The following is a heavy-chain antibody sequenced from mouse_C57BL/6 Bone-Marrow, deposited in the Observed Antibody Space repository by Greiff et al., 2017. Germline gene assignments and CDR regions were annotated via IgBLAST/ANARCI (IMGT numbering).Heavy chain of an antibody. J-gene: IGHJ2*01. CDR2: IDPSDSYT. CDR1: GYTFTSYW. D-gene: IGHD1-1*01. CDR3: AREGDYYGSSYVGYYFDY. V-gene: IGHV1-50*01. Sequence: VKLQESGAELVKPGASVKLSCKASGYTFTSYWMQWVKQRPGQGLEWIGEIDPSDSYTNYNQKFKGKATLTVDTSSSTAYMQLSSLPSENSAVYDCAREGDYYGSSYVGYYFDYWGQGTTLTVSS.